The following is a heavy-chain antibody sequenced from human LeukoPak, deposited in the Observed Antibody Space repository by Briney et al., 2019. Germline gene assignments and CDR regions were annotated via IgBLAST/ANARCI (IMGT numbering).Heavy chain of an antibody. D-gene: IGHD3-22*01. CDR2: ISGSGGST. Sequence: GGSLRLSCAASGFTFINAWMSWVRQAPGKGLEWVSAISGSGGSTYYADSVKGRFTISRGNSKNTLYLQMNSLRAEDTAVYYCAKDLHMISRKGDAFDIWGQGTMVTVSS. J-gene: IGHJ3*02. CDR3: AKDLHMISRKGDAFDI. CDR1: GFTFINAW. V-gene: IGHV3-23*01.